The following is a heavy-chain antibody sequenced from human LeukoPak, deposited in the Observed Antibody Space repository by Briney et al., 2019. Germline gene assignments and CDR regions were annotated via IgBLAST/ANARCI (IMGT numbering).Heavy chain of an antibody. V-gene: IGHV3-30*04. D-gene: IGHD3-10*01. CDR3: ARVLFPVWFGELPY. CDR2: ISYDGSNK. CDR1: GFTFSSYT. Sequence: GRPLRLSCAASGFTFSSYTMHWVRQAPGKGLEWVAVISYDGSNKYYADSVKGRFTISRDNSKNTLYLQMNSLRAEDTAVYYCARVLFPVWFGELPYWGQGTLVTVSS. J-gene: IGHJ4*02.